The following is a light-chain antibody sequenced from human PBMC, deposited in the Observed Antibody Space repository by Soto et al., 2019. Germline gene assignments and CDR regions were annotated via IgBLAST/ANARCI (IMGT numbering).Light chain of an antibody. J-gene: IGKJ1*01. Sequence: DIQMTQSPPSLSASVGDRVTITCRASQGISNYLAWYQQKPGELPKLVIYAASILQTGVPSRFSGSGSGTDFSLTISSLQPEDVATYFCQKYNSPLRTFGQGTKVDIK. CDR3: QKYNSPLRT. CDR2: AAS. V-gene: IGKV1-27*01. CDR1: QGISNY.